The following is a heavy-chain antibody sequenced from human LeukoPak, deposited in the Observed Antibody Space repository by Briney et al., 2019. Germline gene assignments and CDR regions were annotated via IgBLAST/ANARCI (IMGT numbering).Heavy chain of an antibody. CDR2: IDPSDSYT. V-gene: IGHV5-10-1*01. J-gene: IGHJ4*02. CDR1: GSCFTSYL. Sequence: AAALKISWKGAGSCFTSYLISWGRQMPGKGLEWMGRIDPSDSYTNYSPSFQGRVTISADKSISTAYLQWSSLKASDTAMYYCARHRSVHPLDYWGQGTLVTVSS. D-gene: IGHD2-15*01. CDR3: ARHRSVHPLDY.